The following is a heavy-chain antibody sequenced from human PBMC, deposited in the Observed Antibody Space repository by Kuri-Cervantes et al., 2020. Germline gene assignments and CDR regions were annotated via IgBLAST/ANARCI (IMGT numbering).Heavy chain of an antibody. V-gene: IGHV3-30*01. CDR2: ISYDGSNK. CDR3: ARVYVWGSYRSDY. Sequence: GESLKISCAASGFTFSSYTMHWVRQAPGKGLEWVAVISYDGSNKYYADSVKGRFTISRDNSKNTLYLQMNSLRAEDTAVYYCARVYVWGSYRSDYWGQGTLVTVSS. CDR1: GFTFSSYT. D-gene: IGHD3-16*02. J-gene: IGHJ4*02.